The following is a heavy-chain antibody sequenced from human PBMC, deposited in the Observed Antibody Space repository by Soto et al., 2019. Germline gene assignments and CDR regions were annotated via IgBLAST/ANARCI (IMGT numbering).Heavy chain of an antibody. J-gene: IGHJ6*03. Sequence: QLQLQESGPGLVKPSETLSLTCTVSGGSISSSSYYWGWIRQPPGKGLEWIGSIYYSGSTYYNPSLKSRVTISVDTSKNQFSLKLSSVPAADTAVYYCARLSEHGPYYYYYYMDVWGKGTTVTVSS. CDR2: IYYSGST. CDR3: ARLSEHGPYYYYYYMDV. V-gene: IGHV4-39*01. CDR1: GGSISSSSYY.